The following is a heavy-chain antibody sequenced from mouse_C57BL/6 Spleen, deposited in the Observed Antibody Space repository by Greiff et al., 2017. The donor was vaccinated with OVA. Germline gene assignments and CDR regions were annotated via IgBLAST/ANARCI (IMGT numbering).Heavy chain of an antibody. CDR3: ARNYDYDGDGDFDY. Sequence: VQLQQSGAELVKPGASVKMSCKASGYTFTSYWITWVKQRPGQGLEWIGDIYPGSGSTNYNEKFKSKATLTVDTSSSTAYMQLSSLTSEDSAVYYCARNYDYDGDGDFDYWGQGTTLTVSS. CDR1: GYTFTSYW. D-gene: IGHD2-4*01. V-gene: IGHV1-55*01. CDR2: IYPGSGST. J-gene: IGHJ2*01.